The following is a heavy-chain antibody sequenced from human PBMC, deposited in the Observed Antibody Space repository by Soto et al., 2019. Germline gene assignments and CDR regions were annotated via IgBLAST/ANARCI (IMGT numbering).Heavy chain of an antibody. Sequence: SETQSLTSTVLGGNIGSRSYYWGWIRQPPGKGPEWIGSIYYGGSTYYNPSLKSRITINPDTSKNQFSLQLNSVTPEDTAVYYCARAYCSGGSCWAWSSWFDPWGQGTLVTVSS. J-gene: IGHJ5*02. CDR3: ARAYCSGGSCWAWSSWFDP. V-gene: IGHV4-39*01. CDR1: GGNIGSRSYY. CDR2: IYYGGST. D-gene: IGHD2-15*01.